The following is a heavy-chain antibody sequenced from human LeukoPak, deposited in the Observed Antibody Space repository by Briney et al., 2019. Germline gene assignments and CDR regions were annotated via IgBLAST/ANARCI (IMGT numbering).Heavy chain of an antibody. CDR2: ISSSSSYI. CDR1: GFTFSSYS. J-gene: IGHJ4*02. Sequence: GGSLRLSCAASGFTFSSYSMNWVSQAPGKGLEWVLSISSSSSYIYYADSVKGRFTISRGNAKNSLYLQMNSLRAEDTAVYYCARVLWFGELFPLDYWGQGTLVTVSS. CDR3: ARVLWFGELFPLDY. D-gene: IGHD3-10*01. V-gene: IGHV3-21*01.